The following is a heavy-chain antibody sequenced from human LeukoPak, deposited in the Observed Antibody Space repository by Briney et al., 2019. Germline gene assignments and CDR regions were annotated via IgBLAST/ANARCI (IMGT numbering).Heavy chain of an antibody. CDR1: GFTFHSYA. D-gene: IGHD6-19*01. Sequence: GGSLRLSCAASGFTFHSYAMHWVRQAPGKGLEWVSLISGDGTNTYYADSVKGRFTISRDNAKNSLYLQMNSLRAEDTAVYYCARDALGYSSGWRTVRYFDLWGRGTLVTVSS. CDR2: ISGDGTNT. CDR3: ARDALGYSSGWRTVRYFDL. V-gene: IGHV3-43*02. J-gene: IGHJ2*01.